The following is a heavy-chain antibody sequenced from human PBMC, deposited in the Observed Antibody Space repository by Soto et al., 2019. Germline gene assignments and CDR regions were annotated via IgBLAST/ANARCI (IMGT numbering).Heavy chain of an antibody. D-gene: IGHD6-19*01. V-gene: IGHV3-30-3*01. J-gene: IGHJ6*02. CDR3: ARETLAGYSSGWYARGTLYYYDGMDV. CDR2: ISYDGSNK. Sequence: GGSLRLPCAASGFTFSSYAMHWIRQAPGKGLEWVAVISYDGSNKYYADSVKGRFTISRDNSNNTLYLQVNSLRAEDTAVYYCARETLAGYSSGWYARGTLYYYDGMDVWGQGTTVTVSS. CDR1: GFTFSSYA.